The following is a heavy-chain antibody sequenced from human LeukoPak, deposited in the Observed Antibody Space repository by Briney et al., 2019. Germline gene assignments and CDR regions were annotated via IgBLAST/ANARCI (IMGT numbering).Heavy chain of an antibody. Sequence: PGGSLRLSCAASGFTFSSYAMSWVRQAPGKGLEWVSAISGSGGSTYYADSVKGRFTISRDNSKNTLYLQMNSLRAEDTAVYYCAKVRWFGELFSWFDPWGQGTLVTVSS. V-gene: IGHV3-23*01. CDR3: AKVRWFGELFSWFDP. D-gene: IGHD3-10*01. CDR2: ISGSGGST. J-gene: IGHJ5*02. CDR1: GFTFSSYA.